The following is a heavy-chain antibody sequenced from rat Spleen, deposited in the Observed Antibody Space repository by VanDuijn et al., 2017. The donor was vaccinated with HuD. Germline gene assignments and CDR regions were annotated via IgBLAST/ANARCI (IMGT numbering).Heavy chain of an antibody. J-gene: IGHJ2*01. CDR1: GFTFSRYW. V-gene: IGHV5-58*01. D-gene: IGHD1-7*01. Sequence: EVQLVETGGGLVQPGKSLKLSCVASGFTFSRYWMYWVRQAPGKGLEWVSSVSSDGVNPYYPDSVKGRFTIPRDNAENIVYLQMNSLKCEDTATYYCAVAGYGYWGQGVMVTVSS. CDR2: VSSDGVNP. CDR3: AVAGYGY.